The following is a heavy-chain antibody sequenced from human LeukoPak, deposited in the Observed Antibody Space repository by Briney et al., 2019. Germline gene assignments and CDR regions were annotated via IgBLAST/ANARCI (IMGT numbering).Heavy chain of an antibody. CDR3: ARESIAAAPEGY. CDR1: GYSFTSYW. Sequence: GESLKISCKGSGYSFTSYWISRVRQMHGKGLEWMGRIDPSDSYTNYSPSFQGHVTISADKSISTAYLQWSSLKASDTAMYYCARESIAAAPEGYWGQGTLVTVSS. J-gene: IGHJ4*02. V-gene: IGHV5-10-1*01. CDR2: IDPSDSYT. D-gene: IGHD6-13*01.